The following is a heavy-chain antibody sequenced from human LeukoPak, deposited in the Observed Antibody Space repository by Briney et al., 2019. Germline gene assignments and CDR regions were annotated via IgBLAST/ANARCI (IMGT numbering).Heavy chain of an antibody. D-gene: IGHD6-13*01. CDR1: GGSISSYY. V-gene: IGHV4-59*01. CDR3: ARGVYIAAAQYGY. CDR2: IYYSGTT. J-gene: IGHJ4*02. Sequence: SETLSLTCTVSGGSISSYYWSWIRQPPGKGQEWIGYIYYSGTTNYNPSLKSRVTISVDTSKKQFSLKLSSVTAADTAVYYCARGVYIAAAQYGYWGQGTLVTVSS.